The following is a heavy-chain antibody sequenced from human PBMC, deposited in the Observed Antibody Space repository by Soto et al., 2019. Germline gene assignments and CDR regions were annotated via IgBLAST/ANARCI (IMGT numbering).Heavy chain of an antibody. CDR1: GGSISSGGYS. J-gene: IGHJ6*02. Sequence: SETLSLTCAVSGGSISSGGYSWSWIRQPPGKGLEWIGNIYYSENTYYNPSLKSRVTISVDTSKNQFSLKLSSVTAADTAVYYCASGYDILTGYPRGDYYGMDVWGQGTTVTVSS. V-gene: IGHV4-30-2*03. CDR2: IYYSENT. D-gene: IGHD3-9*01. CDR3: ASGYDILTGYPRGDYYGMDV.